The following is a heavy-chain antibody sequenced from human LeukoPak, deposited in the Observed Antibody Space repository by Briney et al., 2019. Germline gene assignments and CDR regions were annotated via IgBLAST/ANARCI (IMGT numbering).Heavy chain of an antibody. Sequence: GGSLRLSCAASGFTFSSYWMNWVRQAPGKGLVWVSRIDIDGSSTTYADSVKGRFTIPRDNAKNTVYLQMNSLRAEDTAVYYCARGFTIFGVVNDGFDIWGQGTKVTVSS. D-gene: IGHD3-3*01. CDR3: ARGFTIFGVVNDGFDI. CDR2: IDIDGSST. V-gene: IGHV3-74*01. J-gene: IGHJ3*02. CDR1: GFTFSSYW.